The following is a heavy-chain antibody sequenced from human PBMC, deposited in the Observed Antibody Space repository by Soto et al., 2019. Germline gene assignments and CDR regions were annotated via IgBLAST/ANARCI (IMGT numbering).Heavy chain of an antibody. J-gene: IGHJ5*02. Sequence: SETLSLTCAISGGSVSSTNWWSWVRQSPGKGLEWIGYIYYIGSTYYNPSLKSRVTISVDTSKNQFSLKLSSVTAADTAVYYCARSIHPWGQGTLVTVSS. CDR2: IYYIGST. V-gene: IGHV4-4*02. CDR3: ARSIHP. CDR1: GGSVSSTNW.